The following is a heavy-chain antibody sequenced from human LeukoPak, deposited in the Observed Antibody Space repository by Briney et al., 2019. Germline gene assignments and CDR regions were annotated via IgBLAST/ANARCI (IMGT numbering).Heavy chain of an antibody. Sequence: ASVKVSCKASGYTFTGYYMHWVRQAPGQGLEWMGWINPNSGGTNYAQKFQGRVTMTRDTSISTAYMELRSLRSDDTAVYYCARDWGNYPYYFDYWGQGTLVTVSS. D-gene: IGHD1-7*01. CDR3: ARDWGNYPYYFDY. J-gene: IGHJ4*02. CDR2: INPNSGGT. CDR1: GYTFTGYY. V-gene: IGHV1-2*02.